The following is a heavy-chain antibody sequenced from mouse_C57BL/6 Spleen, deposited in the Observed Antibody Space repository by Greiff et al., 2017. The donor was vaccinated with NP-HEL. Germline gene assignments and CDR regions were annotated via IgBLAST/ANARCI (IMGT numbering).Heavy chain of an antibody. J-gene: IGHJ2*01. V-gene: IGHV1-76*01. CDR3: ARSEYYYGSSSDY. CDR1: GYTFTDYY. D-gene: IGHD1-1*01. Sequence: VQLQQSGAELVRPGASVKLSCKASGYTFTDYYINWVKQRPGQGLEWIARIYPGSGNTYYNEKFKGKATLTAEKSSSTAYMQLCSLTSEDSAVYFCARSEYYYGSSSDYWGKGTTLTVSS. CDR2: IYPGSGNT.